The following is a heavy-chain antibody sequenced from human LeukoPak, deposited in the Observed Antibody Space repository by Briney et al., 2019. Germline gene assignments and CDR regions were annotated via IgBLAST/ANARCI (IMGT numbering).Heavy chain of an antibody. V-gene: IGHV3-7*01. CDR1: GCTFSRYR. Sequence: GGALRLSCAASGCTFSRYRMSWVRQAPGKGVEGVANIKQDGSEKYYVDSVKGRFTISRDNAKNSLYLQMNSLRAEDTAVYYCARNTRWGQGTLVAVSS. D-gene: IGHD1-26*01. CDR3: ARNTR. J-gene: IGHJ4*02. CDR2: IKQDGSEK.